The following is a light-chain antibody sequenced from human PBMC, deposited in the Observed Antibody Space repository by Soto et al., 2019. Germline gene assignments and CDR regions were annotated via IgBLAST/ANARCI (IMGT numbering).Light chain of an antibody. CDR3: QQYNDNWPT. V-gene: IGKV3-15*01. J-gene: IGKJ1*01. CDR1: QSVRTN. Sequence: EIGMTQSPATLSVSPGETVTLSCRASQSVRTNLAWYQHNPGQSPRLLIYGASNRATGFPARFSGSGSGTEFTLTISSLQSEDFAVYYCQQYNDNWPTFGQGTKVDIK. CDR2: GAS.